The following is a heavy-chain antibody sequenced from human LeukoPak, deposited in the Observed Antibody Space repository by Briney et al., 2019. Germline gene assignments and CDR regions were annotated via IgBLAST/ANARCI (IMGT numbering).Heavy chain of an antibody. CDR3: ARGNIVSTITEVDY. V-gene: IGHV3-30*04. CDR1: GFTFSSYA. D-gene: IGHD5/OR15-5a*01. Sequence: GGSLRLSCAASGFTFSSYAMHWVRQAPGKGLEWVAVISYDGSNKYYADSVKGRFTISRDNSKNTLYLQMNSLRSEDMAVYYCARGNIVSTITEVDYWGQGTLVTVSS. CDR2: ISYDGSNK. J-gene: IGHJ4*02.